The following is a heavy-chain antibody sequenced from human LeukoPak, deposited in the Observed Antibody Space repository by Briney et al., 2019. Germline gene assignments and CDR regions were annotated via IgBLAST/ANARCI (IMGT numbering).Heavy chain of an antibody. J-gene: IGHJ6*02. CDR3: ARDDGSSWSTYYYGMDV. V-gene: IGHV3-21*01. D-gene: IGHD6-13*01. Sequence: GGSLRLSCAASGFTFSSYSMNWVRQAPGKGLEWVSSISSSSSYIYCADSVKGRFTISRDNAKNSLYLQMNSLRAEDTAVYYCARDDGSSWSTYYYGMDVWGQGTTVTVSS. CDR1: GFTFSSYS. CDR2: ISSSSSYI.